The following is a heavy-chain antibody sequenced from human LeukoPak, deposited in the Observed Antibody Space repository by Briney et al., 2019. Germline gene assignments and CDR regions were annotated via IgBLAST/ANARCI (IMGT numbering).Heavy chain of an antibody. CDR1: GGSISSTNW. V-gene: IGHV4-4*02. J-gene: IGHJ4*02. CDR2: ISLGGVT. CDR3: SRESGVLSHFGY. Sequence: SETLSLTCGVSGGSISSTNWLSWVRQPPGQGLEWIGEISLGGVTNYNPSLKSRVTMSIDKSENYLSLTLTSLTAADTAVYFCSRESGVLSHFGYWGQGTLVTVSS. D-gene: IGHD3-16*01.